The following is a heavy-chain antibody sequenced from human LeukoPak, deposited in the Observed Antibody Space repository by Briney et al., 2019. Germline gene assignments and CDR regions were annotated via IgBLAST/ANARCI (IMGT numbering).Heavy chain of an antibody. J-gene: IGHJ4*02. CDR3: ARQHCSGGSCYEVDY. CDR1: GVSISSADNY. D-gene: IGHD2-15*01. Sequence: SQTLSLTCTVSGVSISSADNYWTWIRQPPGKGLEWIGYIYYSGSAYYNPSLKSRVTISADTSKNQFSLKLSSVTAADTAVYYCARQHCSGGSCYEVDYWGQGTLVTVSS. V-gene: IGHV4-30-4*01. CDR2: IYYSGSA.